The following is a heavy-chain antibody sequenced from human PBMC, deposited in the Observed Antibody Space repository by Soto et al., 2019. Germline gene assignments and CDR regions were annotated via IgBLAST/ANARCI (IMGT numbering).Heavy chain of an antibody. CDR1: GFTFSDYY. V-gene: IGHV3-11*01. CDR2: ISGGGGSTI. D-gene: IGHD3-22*01. Sequence: GGSLRLSCAASGFTFSDYYMTWVRQAPGKGLEWLSYISGGGGSTIYYADSVEGRFTISRDNARNSVFLQMNSLRVDDTAVYYCARMRGYYDSSGYDYWGHGTLVTVSS. J-gene: IGHJ4*01. CDR3: ARMRGYYDSSGYDY.